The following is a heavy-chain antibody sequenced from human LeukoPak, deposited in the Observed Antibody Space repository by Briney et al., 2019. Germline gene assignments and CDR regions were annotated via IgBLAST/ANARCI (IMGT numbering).Heavy chain of an antibody. V-gene: IGHV3-11*04. CDR2: ISSSGSTI. Sequence: GGSLRLSCAASGFTFSDYYMSWIRQAPGKGLEWVSYISSSGSTIYYADSVKGRFTISRDNAKNSLYLQMNSLRAEDTAVYSCARAQLVVVPAAGTYYMDVWGKGTTVTVSS. CDR1: GFTFSDYY. J-gene: IGHJ6*03. CDR3: ARAQLVVVPAAGTYYMDV. D-gene: IGHD2-2*01.